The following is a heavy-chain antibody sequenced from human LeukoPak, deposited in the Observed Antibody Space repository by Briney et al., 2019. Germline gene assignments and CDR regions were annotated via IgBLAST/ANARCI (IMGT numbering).Heavy chain of an antibody. CDR2: IDTDGSST. CDR1: GFTFSSYW. CDR3: TRGGTTFDY. J-gene: IGHJ4*02. D-gene: IGHD1-1*01. Sequence: GGSLRLSCAASGFTFSSYWMHWVRQAPGKGLVWVSRIDTDGSSTTYADSVKGRFTISRDNAKNTPYLQMNSLRAEDTAIYYCTRGGTTFDYWGQGTLVTVSS. V-gene: IGHV3-74*01.